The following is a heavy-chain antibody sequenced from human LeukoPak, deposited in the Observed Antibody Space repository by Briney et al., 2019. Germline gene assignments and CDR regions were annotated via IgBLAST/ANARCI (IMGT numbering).Heavy chain of an antibody. D-gene: IGHD2-15*01. CDR2: INAGKDNT. J-gene: IGHJ5*02. Sequence: ASVKVSCKASGYTFTSYAMHWVRQAPGQRLEWMGWINAGKDNTKYSQKFQGRVTITRDTSASTAYMELNSLRSEDTAVYYCARDLGYCTGGTCYPNWFDPWGQGTLVTVSS. V-gene: IGHV1-3*01. CDR1: GYTFTSYA. CDR3: ARDLGYCTGGTCYPNWFDP.